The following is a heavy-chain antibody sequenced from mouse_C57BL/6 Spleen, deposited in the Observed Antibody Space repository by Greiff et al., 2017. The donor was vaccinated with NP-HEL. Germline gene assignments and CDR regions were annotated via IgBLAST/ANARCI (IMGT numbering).Heavy chain of an antibody. CDR1: GYAFSSYW. J-gene: IGHJ4*01. D-gene: IGHD1-1*01. CDR2: IYPGDGDT. CDR3: ARRGFITTVVATKDYAMDY. Sequence: VQLQQSGAELVKPGASVKISCKASGYAFSSYWMNWVKQRPGKGLEWIGQIYPGDGDTNYNGKFKGKATLTADKSSSTAYMQLSSLTSEDSAVYVCARRGFITTVVATKDYAMDYWGQGTSVTVSS. V-gene: IGHV1-80*01.